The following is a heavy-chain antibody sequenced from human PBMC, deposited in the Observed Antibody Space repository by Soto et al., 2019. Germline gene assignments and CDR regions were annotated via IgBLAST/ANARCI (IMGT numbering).Heavy chain of an antibody. CDR3: ARDHLTDCSSTSCRTGPYYYGMDV. D-gene: IGHD2-2*01. CDR1: GGSISSYY. Sequence: SETLSLTCTVSGGSISSYYWSWIRKPPGKGLEWIGYIYYSGSTNYNPSLKSRVTISVDTSKNQFSLKLSSVTAADTAVYYCARDHLTDCSSTSCRTGPYYYGMDVWGQGTTVTVS. CDR2: IYYSGST. V-gene: IGHV4-59*01. J-gene: IGHJ6*02.